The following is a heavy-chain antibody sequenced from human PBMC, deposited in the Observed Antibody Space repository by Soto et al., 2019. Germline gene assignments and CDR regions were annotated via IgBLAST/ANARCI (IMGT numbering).Heavy chain of an antibody. CDR1: GFTFSDYY. J-gene: IGHJ6*02. CDR2: ISTSGSTT. CDR3: ARGSRDRNGMDV. V-gene: IGHV3-11*01. Sequence: QVPLVESGGGLVKPGGSLRLSCAASGFTFSDYYLAWIRQAPGKGPEWLSYISTSGSTTYYADSVKGRFTISRDNADNSVYLQMDSLRAEDTAVYYCARGSRDRNGMDVWGQGTTVTVS.